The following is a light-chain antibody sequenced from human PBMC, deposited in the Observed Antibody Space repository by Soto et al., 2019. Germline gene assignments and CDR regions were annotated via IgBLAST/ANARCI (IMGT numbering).Light chain of an antibody. CDR1: QGISSY. CDR2: AAS. Sequence: IQMSQSPYSLSASVGDRVTITCRASQGISSYLAWYQQKPGKAPKLLIYAASTLQSGVPSRFSGSGSGTDFTLTISCLQPDDFATYYCQQNYRATPWTFGQGTKVDIK. J-gene: IGKJ1*01. CDR3: QQNYRATPWT. V-gene: IGKV1-8*01.